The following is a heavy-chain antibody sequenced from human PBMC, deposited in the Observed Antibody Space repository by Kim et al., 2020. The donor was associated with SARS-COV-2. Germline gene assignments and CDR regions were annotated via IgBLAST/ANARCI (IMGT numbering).Heavy chain of an antibody. D-gene: IGHD2-8*02. CDR1: GFTFSSYA. CDR3: ARVPPVEYGVYFDY. J-gene: IGHJ4*02. CDR2: ISYDGSNK. V-gene: IGHV3-30*04. Sequence: GGSLRLSCAASGFTFSSYAMHWVRQAPGKGLEWVAVISYDGSNKYYADSVKGRFTISRDNSKNTLYLQMNSLRAEDTAVYYCARVPPVEYGVYFDYWGQGTLVTVSS.